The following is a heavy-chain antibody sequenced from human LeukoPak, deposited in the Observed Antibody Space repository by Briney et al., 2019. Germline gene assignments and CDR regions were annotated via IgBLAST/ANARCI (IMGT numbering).Heavy chain of an antibody. CDR2: INHSGST. CDR3: AGLPGFGGFDY. Sequence: SETLSLTCAVYGGSFSGYYWSWIRQPPGKGLEWIGEINHSGSTTYNPSLKSRVTISVDTSKNQFSLKLSSVTAADTAVYYRAGLPGFGGFDYWGQGTLVTVSS. CDR1: GGSFSGYY. V-gene: IGHV4-34*01. J-gene: IGHJ4*02. D-gene: IGHD3-10*01.